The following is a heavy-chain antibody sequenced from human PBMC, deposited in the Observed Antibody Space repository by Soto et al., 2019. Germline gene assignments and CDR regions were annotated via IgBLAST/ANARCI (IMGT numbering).Heavy chain of an antibody. D-gene: IGHD2-8*01. CDR3: ARAISLIMAAPAY. Sequence: GASVKVSCKASGYTFTSYGFSWVRQAPGQGLEWMGWISNYNGNTNYAQKFQDRFTMTTDTPTSTAYMELRSLRSDDTAVYYCARAISLIMAAPAYWGQGTLVTVSS. CDR1: GYTFTSYG. J-gene: IGHJ4*02. CDR2: ISNYNGNT. V-gene: IGHV1-18*04.